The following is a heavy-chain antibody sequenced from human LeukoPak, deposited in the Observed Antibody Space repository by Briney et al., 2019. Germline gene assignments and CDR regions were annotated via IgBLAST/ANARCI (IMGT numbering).Heavy chain of an antibody. J-gene: IGHJ6*02. CDR2: IWYDGSNK. Sequence: GGSLRLSCAASGFTFSSYGMHWVRQAPGKGLEWVAVIWYDGSNKYYADSVKGRFTISRDNSKNTLYLQMNSLRAEDTAVYYCARATCSYGIYYYYGMDVWGQGTTVTVSS. CDR1: GFTFSSYG. CDR3: ARATCSYGIYYYYGMDV. D-gene: IGHD5-18*01. V-gene: IGHV3-33*01.